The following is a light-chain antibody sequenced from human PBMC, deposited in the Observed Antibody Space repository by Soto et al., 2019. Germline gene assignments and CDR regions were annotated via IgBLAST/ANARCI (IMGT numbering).Light chain of an antibody. CDR1: QSINNW. V-gene: IGKV1-5*01. CDR2: DAF. Sequence: DIQMTQSPSTLSACVGDRVTITCRASQSINNWLAWYQQKPGKAPKLLIYDAFSLDSGVPSRFSAYGSGTDFTLTISSLEPEDFAVYYCQQRSNWPSTFGQGTRLRL. J-gene: IGKJ5*01. CDR3: QQRSNWPST.